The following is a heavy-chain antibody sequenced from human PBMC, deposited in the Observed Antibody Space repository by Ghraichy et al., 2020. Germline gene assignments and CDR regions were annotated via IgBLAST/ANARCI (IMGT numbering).Heavy chain of an antibody. V-gene: IGHV4-59*01. Sequence: SETLSLTCTVSGGSISSYYWSWIRQPPGKGLEWIGYIYYSGSTNYNPSLKSRVTISVDTSKNQFSLKLSSVTAADTAVYYCARVLMVQGVIAFSWFDPWGQGTLVTVSS. D-gene: IGHD3-10*01. CDR1: GGSISSYY. CDR3: ARVLMVQGVIAFSWFDP. J-gene: IGHJ5*02. CDR2: IYYSGST.